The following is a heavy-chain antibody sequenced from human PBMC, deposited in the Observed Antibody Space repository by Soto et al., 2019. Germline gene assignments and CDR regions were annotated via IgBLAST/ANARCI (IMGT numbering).Heavy chain of an antibody. CDR3: ARPLGRDYYKWGYFDL. V-gene: IGHV3-30-3*01. Sequence: QVQLVESGGGVVQPGRSLRLSCAASGFTFSSYAMHWVRQAPGKGLEWVAVISYDGSNKYYSDSVKGRFTISRDNSKNTLYLQMNSLRTEDTAVYYWARPLGRDYYKWGYFDLWGRGTLVTVSS. CDR1: GFTFSSYA. D-gene: IGHD3-22*01. CDR2: ISYDGSNK. J-gene: IGHJ2*01.